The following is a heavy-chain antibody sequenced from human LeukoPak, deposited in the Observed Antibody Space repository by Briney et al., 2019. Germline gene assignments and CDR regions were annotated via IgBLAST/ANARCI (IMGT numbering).Heavy chain of an antibody. J-gene: IGHJ4*02. CDR1: GYNFTGHY. CDR2: IKTSNGDK. CDR3: ASPPLSSAMYYAH. Sequence: ASVKVSCKASGYNFTGHYMHWGRHAPEQSLEWMGWIKTSNGDKNYAQTFQGRVTMTRDNSISTVYMELSSLRSDDTAVNYCASPPLSSAMYYAHWGQGTLVTVSS. D-gene: IGHD1-26*01. V-gene: IGHV1-2*02.